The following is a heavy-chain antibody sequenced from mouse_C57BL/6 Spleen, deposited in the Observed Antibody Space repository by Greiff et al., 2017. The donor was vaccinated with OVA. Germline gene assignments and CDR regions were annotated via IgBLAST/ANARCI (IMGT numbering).Heavy chain of an antibody. CDR3: ARGIYDPHGGFAY. CDR1: GYTFTDYY. CDR2: IFPGSGST. D-gene: IGHD2-3*01. Sequence: VQGVESGPELVKPGASVKISCKASGYTFTDYYINWVKQRPGQGLEWIGWIFPGSGSTYYNEKFKGKATLTVDKSSSTAYMLLSSLTSEDSAVYFCARGIYDPHGGFAYWGQGTLVTVSA. V-gene: IGHV1-75*01. J-gene: IGHJ3*01.